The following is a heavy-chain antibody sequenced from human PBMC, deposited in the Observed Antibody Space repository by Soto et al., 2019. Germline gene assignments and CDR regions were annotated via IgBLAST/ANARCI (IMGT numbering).Heavy chain of an antibody. CDR2: INQDGGGT. CDR3: ARYFRGSGRYFFDY. V-gene: IGHV3-7*03. D-gene: IGHD6-19*01. CDR1: VFPFISSF. Sequence: AGSLRICFFASVFPFISSFMGWVRQAPGKGLEWVANINQDGGGTYYVDSVEGRFTISRDNAKDSLYLQMNSLRGEDTAVYYCARYFRGSGRYFFDYWGQGTLVTVSS. J-gene: IGHJ4*02.